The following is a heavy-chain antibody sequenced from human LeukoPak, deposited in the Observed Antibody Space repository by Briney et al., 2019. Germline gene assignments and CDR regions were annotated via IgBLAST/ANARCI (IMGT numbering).Heavy chain of an antibody. J-gene: IGHJ4*02. Sequence: SETLSLTCTVSGGSISSYYWSWIRQPPGKGLEWIGYIYYSGSTNYNPSLKSRVTISVDTSKNQFSLKLSSMTAADTAVYYCARVPKETYSSSLWDYFDYWGQGTLVTVSS. V-gene: IGHV4-59*01. CDR2: IYYSGST. D-gene: IGHD6-6*01. CDR1: GGSISSYY. CDR3: ARVPKETYSSSLWDYFDY.